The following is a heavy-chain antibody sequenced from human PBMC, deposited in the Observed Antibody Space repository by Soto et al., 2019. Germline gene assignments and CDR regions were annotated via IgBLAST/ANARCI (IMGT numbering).Heavy chain of an antibody. CDR2: IYYSGST. Sequence: QVQLQESGPGLVKPSETLSLTCTVSGGTISSWYWSWIRQPPGKGLEWIGYIYYSGSTNCNPSLKSRVTISVDTSKNQFSLKLSSVTAADTAVYYCARRYGSAIDYWDQGTLVTVSS. V-gene: IGHV4-59*08. CDR3: ARRYGSAIDY. D-gene: IGHD1-26*01. J-gene: IGHJ4*02. CDR1: GGTISSWY.